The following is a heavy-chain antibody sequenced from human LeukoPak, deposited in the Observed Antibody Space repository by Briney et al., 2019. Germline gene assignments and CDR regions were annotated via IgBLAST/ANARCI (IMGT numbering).Heavy chain of an antibody. CDR3: ATGYRSAYSWDS. D-gene: IGHD5-12*01. CDR2: INSDGSEG. Sequence: PGGSLRLSCAVSGFTFSGFWMSWSRQAPGKGLEWVASINSDGSEGYYADVVKGRFTISRDNAKNTLYLQLNSLRVEDAAVYYCATGYRSAYSWDSWGQGTLVTVSS. V-gene: IGHV3-7*01. CDR1: GFTFSGFW. J-gene: IGHJ4*02.